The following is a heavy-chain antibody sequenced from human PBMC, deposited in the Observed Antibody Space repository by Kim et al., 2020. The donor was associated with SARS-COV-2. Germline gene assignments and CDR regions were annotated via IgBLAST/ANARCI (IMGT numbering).Heavy chain of an antibody. V-gene: IGHV1-2*06. CDR2: INPNSGGT. Sequence: ASVKVSCEASGYTFTGYYMHWVRQAPGQGLESMGRINPNSGGTNYAQKFQGRVTMTRDTSISTAYMELSRLRSDDTAVYYCAREARVGSYYFYYYGMDVWGQGTTVTVSS. CDR1: GYTFTGYY. D-gene: IGHD3-10*01. CDR3: AREARVGSYYFYYYGMDV. J-gene: IGHJ6*02.